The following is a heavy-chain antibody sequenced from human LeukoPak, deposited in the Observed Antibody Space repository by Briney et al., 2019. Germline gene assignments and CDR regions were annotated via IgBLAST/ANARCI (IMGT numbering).Heavy chain of an antibody. Sequence: ASVTVSYKTSGYTFTAYYIHWVRQAHGQGLEWMGWINSNSGAINYAQKFQGRVTMTRDTSISTAYMELSSLRSDDTAVYYCARDGGSYDYWGQGTLVTVSS. J-gene: IGHJ4*02. V-gene: IGHV1-2*02. CDR1: GYTFTAYY. CDR3: ARDGGSYDY. CDR2: INSNSGAI. D-gene: IGHD1-26*01.